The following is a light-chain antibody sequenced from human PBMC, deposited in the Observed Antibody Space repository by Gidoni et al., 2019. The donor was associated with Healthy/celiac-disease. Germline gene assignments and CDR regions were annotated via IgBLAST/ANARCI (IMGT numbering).Light chain of an antibody. CDR1: SSDVGSYNL. CDR2: EGS. Sequence: QSALTQPASVSGSPGQSTTISCTGTSSDVGSYNLVSWYQQHPGKAPKLMIYEGSKRPSGVSNRFSGSKSGNTASLTISGLQAEDEADYYCCSYAGSSSNYVFGTGTKVTVL. CDR3: CSYAGSSSNYV. J-gene: IGLJ1*01. V-gene: IGLV2-23*01.